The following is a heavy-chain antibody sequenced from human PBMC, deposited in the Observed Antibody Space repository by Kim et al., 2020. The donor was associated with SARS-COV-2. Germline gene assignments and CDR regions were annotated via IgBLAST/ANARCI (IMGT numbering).Heavy chain of an antibody. CDR2: IIPIFGTA. J-gene: IGHJ6*02. Sequence: SVKVSCKASGGTFSSYAISWVRQAPGQGLEWMGGIIPIFGTANYAQKFQGRVTITADESTSTAYMELSSLRSEDTAVYYCARPSFGSGYTDYYYYYGMDVWGQGTTVTVSS. V-gene: IGHV1-69*13. CDR3: ARPSFGSGYTDYYYYYGMDV. D-gene: IGHD5-12*01. CDR1: GGTFSSYA.